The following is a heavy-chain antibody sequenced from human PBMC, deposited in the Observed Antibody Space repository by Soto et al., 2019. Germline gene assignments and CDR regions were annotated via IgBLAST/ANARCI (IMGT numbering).Heavy chain of an antibody. Sequence: EASVKVSCKASGGTFSSYAISWVRQAPGQGLEWMGGIIPIFDTANYAQKFQGRVTITADESTSTAYMELSSLRSEDTAVYYCAATTYYYDSGPEWWYFDYWGQGTLVTVSS. CDR2: IIPIFDTA. D-gene: IGHD3-22*01. CDR3: AATTYYYDSGPEWWYFDY. J-gene: IGHJ4*02. CDR1: GGTFSSYA. V-gene: IGHV1-69*13.